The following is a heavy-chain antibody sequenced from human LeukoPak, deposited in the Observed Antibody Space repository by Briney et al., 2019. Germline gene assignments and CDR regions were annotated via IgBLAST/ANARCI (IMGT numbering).Heavy chain of an antibody. Sequence: AVKVSCKASGGTFISYAISWVRQAPGQGLEWMGGIIPIFGTANYAQKFQGRVTLTADESTSTAYMELSSLRSEDTAVYYCARGPYSSSQFDPWGQGTLVTVSS. CDR2: IIPIFGTA. CDR1: GGTFISYA. D-gene: IGHD6-13*01. CDR3: ARGPYSSSQFDP. J-gene: IGHJ5*02. V-gene: IGHV1-69*13.